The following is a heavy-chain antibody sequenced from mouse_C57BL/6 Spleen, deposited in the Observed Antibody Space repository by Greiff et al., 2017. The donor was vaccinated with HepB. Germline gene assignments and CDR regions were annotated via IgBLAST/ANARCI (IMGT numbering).Heavy chain of an antibody. CDR1: GYSITSGYY. V-gene: IGHV3-6*01. Sequence: EVQVVESGPGLVKPSQSLSLTCSVTGYSITSGYYWNWIRQFPGNKLEWMGYISYDGSNNYNPSLKNRISITRDTSKNQFFLKLNSVTTEDTATYYCAREGIRGAMDYWGQGTSVTVSS. CDR3: AREGIRGAMDY. J-gene: IGHJ4*01. CDR2: ISYDGSN.